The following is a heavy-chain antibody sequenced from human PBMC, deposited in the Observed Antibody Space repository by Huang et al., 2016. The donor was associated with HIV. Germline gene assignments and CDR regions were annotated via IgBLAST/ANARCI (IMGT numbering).Heavy chain of an antibody. J-gene: IGHJ4*02. V-gene: IGHV1-46*01. CDR1: GYAFTSYY. Sequence: QVQLVQSGAEVKKPGASVKVSCKASGYAFTSYYMHWGRQAPAQGLAWMGIINPSDGSTSYAQKFQGRVTTTRDTSTNTVFMELSSLRSEDTAVYYCARDRDFYDSSGYWGFNYFDYWGQGTLVTVSS. CDR3: ARDRDFYDSSGYWGFNYFDY. CDR2: INPSDGST. D-gene: IGHD3-22*01.